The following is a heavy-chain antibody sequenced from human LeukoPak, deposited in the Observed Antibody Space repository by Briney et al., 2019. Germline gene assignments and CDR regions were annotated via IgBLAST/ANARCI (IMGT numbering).Heavy chain of an antibody. CDR1: GYTFTSYG. V-gene: IGHV1-18*01. CDR2: ISAYNGNT. Sequence: ASVKVSCKASGYTFTSYGISWVRQAPGQGLEWMGWISAYNGNTNYAQKLQGRVTMTTDTSTSTAYMELRSLRSDDTAVYYCARGVGYDFWSGPTRFDYWGQGTLVTVS. D-gene: IGHD3-3*01. J-gene: IGHJ4*02. CDR3: ARGVGYDFWSGPTRFDY.